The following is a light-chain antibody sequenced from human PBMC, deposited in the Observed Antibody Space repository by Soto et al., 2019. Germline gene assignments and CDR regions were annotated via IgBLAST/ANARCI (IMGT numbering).Light chain of an antibody. Sequence: DIQVTQSPSSLSASVGDRVTITCRASQDISNYLAWFQQKPGKAPKSLMYHAFNLQSGVPSRFSGSGSGTDFTLTISSLQPEDFATYYCQQYNNYPYTLGQGTKLEIK. J-gene: IGKJ2*01. CDR1: QDISNY. V-gene: IGKV1-16*01. CDR3: QQYNNYPYT. CDR2: HAF.